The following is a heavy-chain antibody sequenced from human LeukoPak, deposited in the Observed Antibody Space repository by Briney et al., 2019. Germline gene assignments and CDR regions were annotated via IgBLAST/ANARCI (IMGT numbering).Heavy chain of an antibody. D-gene: IGHD3-10*01. CDR3: ARRDYYGSETKGAFDI. V-gene: IGHV4-39*01. J-gene: IGHJ3*02. CDR2: INYSGSA. Sequence: PSETLSLTCTVSDDSIRSSSYHWGWIRQPPGRGLEWIGRINYSGSANYNPSRKSRVTTSVDTSKNSFSLNLSSVTAADTAVYYCARRDYYGSETKGAFDIWGQGTMVTVSS. CDR1: DDSIRSSSYH.